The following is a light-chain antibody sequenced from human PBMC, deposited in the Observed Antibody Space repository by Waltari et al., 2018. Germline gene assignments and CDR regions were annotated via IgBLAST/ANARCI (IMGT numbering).Light chain of an antibody. CDR3: QQSLDSPYT. CDR2: AAS. CDR1: QTIDVY. V-gene: IGKV1-39*01. Sequence: DIQMTQSPSSLSASVGDTVTISCRASQTIDVYLNWYQQKPGKAPNLLICAASTLLIGVPSRFSGFGSETEFTLTITGLQPEDFATYYCQQSLDSPYTFGQGTRLEI. J-gene: IGKJ2*01.